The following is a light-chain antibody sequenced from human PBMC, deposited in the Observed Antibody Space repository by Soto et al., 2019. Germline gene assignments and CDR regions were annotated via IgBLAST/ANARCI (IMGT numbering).Light chain of an antibody. CDR1: QNLLDSSKNKNY. CDR2: WAS. CDR3: QQVYTHPLT. J-gene: IGKJ4*01. V-gene: IGKV4-1*01. Sequence: DIVMTQSPESLAVSLGETATINCRSSQNLLDSSKNKNYLTWHQQKPGQPPKLLIYWASTRGSGVPDRFNGSGSGTHFTLSISSLQAEDVAVYYCQQVYTHPLTFGGGTKVEIK.